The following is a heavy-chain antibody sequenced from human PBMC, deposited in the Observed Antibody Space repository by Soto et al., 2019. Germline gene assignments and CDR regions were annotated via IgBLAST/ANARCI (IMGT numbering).Heavy chain of an antibody. CDR3: ARCIQGDYYYGMDV. D-gene: IGHD5-18*01. CDR1: GYTFYSHS. V-gene: IGHV1-18*01. CDR2: INADYGNT. J-gene: IGHJ6*02. Sequence: QAQLVESGAEVRKPGASVKVSCKASGYTFYSHSISWVRQAPGQGLEWMGRINADYGNTQYAQKFRGRVTMTTDTSTTTVYMELTNLRSDDTAVYYCARCIQGDYYYGMDVCGQWTTVTVSS.